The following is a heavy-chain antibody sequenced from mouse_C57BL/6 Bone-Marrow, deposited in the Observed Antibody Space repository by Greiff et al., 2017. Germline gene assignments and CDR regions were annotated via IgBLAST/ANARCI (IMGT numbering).Heavy chain of an antibody. Sequence: QVQLQQSGAELARPGASVKMSCKASGYTFTSYTMHWVKQRPGQGLEWIGYINPNSGYTKYNQKFKDKATLTADKSSSTAYMQLSSLTSEDSAVYYCARHCGSSDWYVDVWGTGTTVTVSS. J-gene: IGHJ1*03. D-gene: IGHD1-1*01. CDR1: GYTFTSYT. V-gene: IGHV1-4*01. CDR3: ARHCGSSDWYVDV. CDR2: INPNSGYT.